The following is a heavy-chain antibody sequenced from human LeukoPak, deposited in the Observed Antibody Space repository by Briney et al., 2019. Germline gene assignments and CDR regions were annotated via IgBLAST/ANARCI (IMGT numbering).Heavy chain of an antibody. CDR2: TSDSRNP. CDR3: ARGSNWNDGAFDS. J-gene: IGHJ4*02. V-gene: IGHV4-61*05. D-gene: IGHD1-1*01. CDR1: GGSISSSSYY. Sequence: SETLSLTCTVSGGSISSSSYYWGWIRQPPGKGLEWIGYTSDSRNPDYNPTLKSRLTFSVDTSQNQISLKLTSVTAADTAVYFCARGSNWNDGAFDSWGQGTLVTVSS.